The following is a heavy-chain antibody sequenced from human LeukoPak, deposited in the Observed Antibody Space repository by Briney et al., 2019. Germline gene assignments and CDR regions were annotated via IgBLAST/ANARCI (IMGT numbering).Heavy chain of an antibody. Sequence: SVKVSCKASGGTFSSYAISWVQQAPGQGLERMGGIIPIFGTANYAQKFQGRVTITADKSTSTAYMELSRLRSDDTAVYYCGRPRGSGSYYNPLDYWGQGTLVTVSS. J-gene: IGHJ4*02. D-gene: IGHD3-10*01. CDR1: GGTFSSYA. CDR3: GRPRGSGSYYNPLDY. CDR2: IIPIFGTA. V-gene: IGHV1-69*06.